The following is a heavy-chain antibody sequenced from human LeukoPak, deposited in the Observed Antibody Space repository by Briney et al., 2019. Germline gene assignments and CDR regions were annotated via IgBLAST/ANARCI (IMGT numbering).Heavy chain of an antibody. CDR3: AKGGAATMRDGYNYYYYYMEV. D-gene: IGHD5-24*01. J-gene: IGHJ6*03. CDR1: GITFSSHA. V-gene: IGHV3-23*01. Sequence: GGSLRLSCAASGITFSSHAMSWVRQAPGKGLEWVSLISGSGGHTYYGDSVKGRFTISRDNSTNRLYLQMNSLRPEDTAVYYCAKGGAATMRDGYNYYYYYMEVWGRGNMVTVSS. CDR2: ISGSGGHT.